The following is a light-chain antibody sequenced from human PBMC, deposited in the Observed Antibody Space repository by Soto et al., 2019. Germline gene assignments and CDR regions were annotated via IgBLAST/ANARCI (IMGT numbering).Light chain of an antibody. Sequence: DIVLTQSPGPLSLSPGERATLSCRASQSVSSSYLAWYQQKPGQAPRLIIYGASSRATGIPDRFSGSGSGTDCTLTISRLEPEDFAVYYCQQYGSSPVTFGQGTKVDI. CDR2: GAS. J-gene: IGKJ1*01. CDR1: QSVSSSY. V-gene: IGKV3-20*01. CDR3: QQYGSSPVT.